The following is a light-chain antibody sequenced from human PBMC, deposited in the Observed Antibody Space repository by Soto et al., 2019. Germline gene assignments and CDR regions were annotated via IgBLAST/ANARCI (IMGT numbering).Light chain of an antibody. CDR3: SSYTTSYFYV. CDR2: GVN. V-gene: IGLV2-14*01. CDR1: GRDIGAYDY. Sequence: QSALTQPASVSGSPGQSSTISFTGSGRDIGAYDYVSWYQQHPGKAPKLLIYGVNNRPSGVSYRFSASKSAFTASLTISGLQAEDEAHYYCSSYTTSYFYVFGPGTKVTVL. J-gene: IGLJ1*01.